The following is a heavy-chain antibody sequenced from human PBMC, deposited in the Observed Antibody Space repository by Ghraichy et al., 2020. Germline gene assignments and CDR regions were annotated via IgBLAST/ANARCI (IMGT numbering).Heavy chain of an antibody. J-gene: IGHJ2*01. V-gene: IGHV4-61*01. CDR1: SGSVSSGSYY. CDR3: ARGPGIGSSGRPYWYFDL. CDR2: TYYSGST. Sequence: SETLSLTCTVSSGSVSSGSYYWSWIRQPPGKGLEWIGYTYYSGSTNCNPSLKSRVTISVDTSKNQFSLKLSSVTAADTAVYYCARGPGIGSSGRPYWYFDLWGRGTLVTVSS. D-gene: IGHD3-22*01.